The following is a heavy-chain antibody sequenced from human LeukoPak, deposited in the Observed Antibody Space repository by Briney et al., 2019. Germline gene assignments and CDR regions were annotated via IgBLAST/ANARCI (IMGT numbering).Heavy chain of an antibody. Sequence: ASVKVSCKTSGYTFTTYGISWVRQAPGQGLKCMGWISGYNGNTNYAQKLQGRVTMTTDTSTSTAYMELRSLRSDDTAVYYCARDNTVTTYYYYYGMDVWGQGTTVTVSS. J-gene: IGHJ6*02. V-gene: IGHV1-18*01. CDR1: GYTFTTYG. CDR3: ARDNTVTTYYYYYGMDV. CDR2: ISGYNGNT. D-gene: IGHD4-17*01.